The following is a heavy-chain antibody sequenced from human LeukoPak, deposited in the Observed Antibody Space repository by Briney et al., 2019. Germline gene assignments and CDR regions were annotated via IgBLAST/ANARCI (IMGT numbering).Heavy chain of an antibody. CDR1: GGSFSGYY. D-gene: IGHD1-26*01. CDR3: ARCSLRSGSYRYYYYGTDV. CDR2: INHSGST. Sequence: SSETLSLTCAVYGGSFSGYYWSWIRQPPGKGLEWIGEINHSGSTYYNPSLKSRVTISVDTSKNQFSLKLSSVTAADTAVYYCARCSLRSGSYRYYYYGTDVWGQGTTVTVSS. V-gene: IGHV4-34*01. J-gene: IGHJ6*02.